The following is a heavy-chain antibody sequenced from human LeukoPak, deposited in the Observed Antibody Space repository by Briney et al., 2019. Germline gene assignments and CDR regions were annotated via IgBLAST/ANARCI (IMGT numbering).Heavy chain of an antibody. CDR2: ISGSGGST. J-gene: IGHJ4*02. CDR3: AKDRGSSYEFDY. V-gene: IGHV3-23*01. Sequence: GGSLRLSCAASGFTFSSYAMHWVRQAPGKGLEWVSAISGSGGSTYYADSVKGRFTISRDNSKNTLYLQMNSLRAEDTAVYYCAKDRGSSYEFDYWGQGTLVTVSS. D-gene: IGHD6-13*01. CDR1: GFTFSSYA.